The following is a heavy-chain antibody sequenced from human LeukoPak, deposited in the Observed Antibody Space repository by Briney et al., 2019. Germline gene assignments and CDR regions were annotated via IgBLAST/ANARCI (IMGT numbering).Heavy chain of an antibody. CDR3: ASSYGDYGRMEFDY. CDR2: IIPIFGTA. Sequence: ASVEVSCKASGGTFSSYAISWVRQAPGQGLEWMGGIIPIFGTANYAQKFQGRVTITADESTSTAYMELSSLRSEDTAVYYCASSYGDYGRMEFDYWGQGTLVTVSS. V-gene: IGHV1-69*13. D-gene: IGHD4-17*01. CDR1: GGTFSSYA. J-gene: IGHJ4*02.